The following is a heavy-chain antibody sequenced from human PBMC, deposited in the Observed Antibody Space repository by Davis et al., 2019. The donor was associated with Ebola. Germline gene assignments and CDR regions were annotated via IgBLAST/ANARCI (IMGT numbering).Heavy chain of an antibody. V-gene: IGHV3-21*01. J-gene: IGHJ4*02. Sequence: GGSLRLSCAASGFTFSTYGIDWVRQAPGRGLEWVSSISSGSNYIYYADSVKGRFTISRDNAKNSLYLQMSSLRAEDTAVYYCARVAAGGGGFDYWGQGTLVTVSS. CDR1: GFTFSTYG. CDR2: ISSGSNYI. D-gene: IGHD2-15*01. CDR3: ARVAAGGGGFDY.